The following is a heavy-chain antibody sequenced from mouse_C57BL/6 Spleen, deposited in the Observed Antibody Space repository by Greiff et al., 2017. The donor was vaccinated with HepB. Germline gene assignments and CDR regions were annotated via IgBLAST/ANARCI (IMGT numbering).Heavy chain of an antibody. CDR1: GYTFTSYW. CDR3: ARSSPMDY. Sequence: QVQLQQPGAELVKPGASVKLSCKASGYTFTSYWMQWVKQRPGQGLEWIGEIDPSDSYTNYNQKFKGKATLTVDTSSSTAYMQLSSLTSEDSAVYYCARSSPMDYWGPGTSVTVTS. CDR2: IDPSDSYT. V-gene: IGHV1-50*01. J-gene: IGHJ4*01.